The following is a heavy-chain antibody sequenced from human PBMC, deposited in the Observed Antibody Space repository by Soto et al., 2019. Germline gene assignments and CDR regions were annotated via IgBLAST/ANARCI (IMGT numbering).Heavy chain of an antibody. Sequence: QVQLVQSGAEVKKPGASVKVSCKASGYTFTSYDVNWVRQATGQGLEWMGWMNPNSGNTGYAQKFQGRVTMTRNTSISTAYMELSSLRSEDTAVYYCARTPPHAVTRGFWWFDPWGQGTLVTVSS. V-gene: IGHV1-8*01. CDR3: ARTPPHAVTRGFWWFDP. CDR1: GYTFTSYD. CDR2: MNPNSGNT. J-gene: IGHJ5*02. D-gene: IGHD4-17*01.